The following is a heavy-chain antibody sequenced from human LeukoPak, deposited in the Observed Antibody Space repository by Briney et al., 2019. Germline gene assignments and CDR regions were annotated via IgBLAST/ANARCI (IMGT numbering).Heavy chain of an antibody. CDR2: ISGSSVFI. J-gene: IGHJ4*02. V-gene: IGHV3-21*01. CDR3: ARDRFLEGTDFDY. D-gene: IGHD1-7*01. CDR1: GFTFSSYT. Sequence: PGGSLRLSCVGSGFTFSSYTMSWVRQAPGKGLEWVSSISGSSVFIFNADSVKGRFAISRDNARNSLYLQMNRLRADDTAVYYCARDRFLEGTDFDYWGQGTLVTVSS.